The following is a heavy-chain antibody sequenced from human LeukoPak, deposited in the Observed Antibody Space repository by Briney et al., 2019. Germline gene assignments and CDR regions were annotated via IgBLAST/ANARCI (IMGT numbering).Heavy chain of an antibody. V-gene: IGHV3-23*01. D-gene: IGHD2-8*01. Sequence: PGGSLRLSCAASGFTFSSYAMSWVRQAPGKGLEWVSAISGSGGSTYYADSVKGRFTISRDNSKNTLYLQMNSLRAEDTAVYYCAKRDAYCTNGVCLTDAFDIWGQGTMVTVSS. CDR1: GFTFSSYA. J-gene: IGHJ3*02. CDR3: AKRDAYCTNGVCLTDAFDI. CDR2: ISGSGGST.